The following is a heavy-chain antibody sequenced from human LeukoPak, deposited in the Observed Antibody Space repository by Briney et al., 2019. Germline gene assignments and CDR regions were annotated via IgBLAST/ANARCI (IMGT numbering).Heavy chain of an antibody. CDR1: GFTFDDYG. J-gene: IGHJ4*02. Sequence: PGGSLRLSCAASGFTFDDYGMSWVRQAPGKGLEWVSGINWNGGSTGYADSVKGRFTISRDNAKNSLYLQTNSLRAEDTALYHCARVFDSGLSGYFDYWGQGTLVTVSS. V-gene: IGHV3-20*01. CDR3: ARVFDSGLSGYFDY. CDR2: INWNGGST. D-gene: IGHD3-10*01.